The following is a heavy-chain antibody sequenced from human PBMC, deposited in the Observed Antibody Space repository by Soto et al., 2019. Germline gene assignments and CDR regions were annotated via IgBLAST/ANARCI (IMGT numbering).Heavy chain of an antibody. V-gene: IGHV3-30*04. D-gene: IGHD3-3*01. Sequence: QVQLVESGGGVVQPGRSLRLSCAASGFIFSTYAMYWVRQAPGNGLEWVALITEDGRNKNYADSVNGRFTISRDDSENKLYLQMTSLRPEDTAVYYCAGLDFVFVANYGMDVWGQGTTVTVSS. J-gene: IGHJ6*02. CDR2: ITEDGRNK. CDR3: AGLDFVFVANYGMDV. CDR1: GFIFSTYA.